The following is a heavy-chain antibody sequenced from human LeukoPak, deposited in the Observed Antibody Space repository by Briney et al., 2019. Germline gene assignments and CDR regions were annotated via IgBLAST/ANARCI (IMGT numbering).Heavy chain of an antibody. J-gene: IGHJ4*02. CDR1: GVSISSNDHY. Sequence: SQTLSLTCTVSGVSISSNDHYWIWIRQPPGKTLEWIGYIYYSGRTFYNPSLKTRGAIAVDTSKNQFSLRLSSVSAADTALYYCARSSYDTVGGDYFDFWGQGILVTVSS. V-gene: IGHV4-30-4*08. CDR3: ARSSYDTVGGDYFDF. CDR2: IYYSGRT. D-gene: IGHD3-9*01.